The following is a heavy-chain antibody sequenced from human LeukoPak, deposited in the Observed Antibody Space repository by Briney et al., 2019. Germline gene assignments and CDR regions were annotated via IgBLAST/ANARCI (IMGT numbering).Heavy chain of an antibody. Sequence: PSETLSLTCTVPGGSISSYYWSWIRQPPGKGLEWIGYIYYSGSTNYNPSLKSRVTISVDTSKNQFSLKLSSVTAADTAVYYCARFKGNYGVYPDAFDIWGQGTMVTVSS. J-gene: IGHJ3*02. CDR3: ARFKGNYGVYPDAFDI. D-gene: IGHD4-17*01. CDR1: GGSISSYY. V-gene: IGHV4-59*01. CDR2: IYYSGST.